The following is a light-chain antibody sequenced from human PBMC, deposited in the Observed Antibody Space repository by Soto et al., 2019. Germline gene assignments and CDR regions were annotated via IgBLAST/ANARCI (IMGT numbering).Light chain of an antibody. CDR1: QSISSY. Sequence: DIQMTQSPSSLSASVGDRVTITCRASQSISSYLNWYQQKPGKAPKLLIYDASSLQSGVPSRFSGRGSGTDFTLTISSLQPEDFATYYCQQSYSTPGYTFGQGTKLEIK. CDR2: DAS. J-gene: IGKJ2*01. V-gene: IGKV1-39*01. CDR3: QQSYSTPGYT.